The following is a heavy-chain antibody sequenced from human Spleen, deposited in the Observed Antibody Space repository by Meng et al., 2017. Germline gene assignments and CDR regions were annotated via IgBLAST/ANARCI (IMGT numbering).Heavy chain of an antibody. CDR3: ARGFGGWYGGFDY. D-gene: IGHD6-19*01. J-gene: IGHJ4*02. CDR2: ISAYNGNT. CDR1: GYTFTSYG. V-gene: IGHV1-18*01. Sequence: ASVKVSCKASGYTFTSYGISWVRQAPGQGLEWMGWISAYNGNTNYAQKLQGRVTMTRDTSTSTVYMELSSLRSEDTAVYYCARGFGGWYGGFDYWGQGTLVTVSS.